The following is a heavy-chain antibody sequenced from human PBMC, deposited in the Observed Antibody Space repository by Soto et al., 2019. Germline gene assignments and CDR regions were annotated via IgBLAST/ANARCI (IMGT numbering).Heavy chain of an antibody. Sequence: GSLRLSCAASGFTFSSYAMHWVRQAPGKGLEWVAVISYDGSNKYYADSVKGRFTISRDNSKNTLYLQMNSLRAEDTAVYYCARGRYSSGRYYWGQGTLVTVSS. CDR1: GFTFSSYA. J-gene: IGHJ4*02. CDR2: ISYDGSNK. CDR3: ARGRYSSGRYY. V-gene: IGHV3-30-3*01. D-gene: IGHD6-19*01.